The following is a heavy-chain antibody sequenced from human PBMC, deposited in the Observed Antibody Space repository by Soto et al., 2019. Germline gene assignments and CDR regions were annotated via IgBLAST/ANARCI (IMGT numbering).Heavy chain of an antibody. CDR3: ARDQWLLQYCSRTSCFAYFNY. Sequence: GVSMRVSCTTSGLPFSGFTMSWFRQAPGKGLEWLGYIKSEAHGGTTDYAASVQGRFTFSRDDFNAIAYLQMNSLKSEDTAVYYCARDQWLLQYCSRTSCFAYFNYWGLGTLVTVSS. D-gene: IGHD2-2*01. CDR2: IKSEAHGGTT. V-gene: IGHV3-49*03. J-gene: IGHJ4*02. CDR1: GLPFSGFT.